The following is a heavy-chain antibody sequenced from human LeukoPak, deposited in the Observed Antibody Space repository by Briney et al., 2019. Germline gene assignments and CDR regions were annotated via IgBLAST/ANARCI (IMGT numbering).Heavy chain of an antibody. CDR3: AKDTYSGSYYRYGPFDY. D-gene: IGHD1-26*01. Sequence: GRSLRLSCAASGFTFDDYAMHWVRQAPGKGLEWVSGISWNSGSIGYADSVKGRFTISRDNAKNSLYLQMNSLRAEDTALYYCAKDTYSGSYYRYGPFDYWGQGTLVTVSS. CDR2: ISWNSGSI. CDR1: GFTFDDYA. V-gene: IGHV3-9*01. J-gene: IGHJ4*02.